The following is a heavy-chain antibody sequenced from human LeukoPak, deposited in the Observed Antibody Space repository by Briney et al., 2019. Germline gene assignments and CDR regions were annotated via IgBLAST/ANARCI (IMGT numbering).Heavy chain of an antibody. J-gene: IGHJ4*02. Sequence: GESLKISCQGSDYSFNTYWTAWVRQMPGKGLEWMGVIYPRDSETRYNPSIQGQVTISVDESISTTYLQWSSLKASDTAMYYCARARDGLNYEYYDSWGQGTLVTVSS. V-gene: IGHV5-51*01. D-gene: IGHD5-24*01. CDR2: IYPRDSET. CDR1: DYSFNTYW. CDR3: ARARDGLNYEYYDS.